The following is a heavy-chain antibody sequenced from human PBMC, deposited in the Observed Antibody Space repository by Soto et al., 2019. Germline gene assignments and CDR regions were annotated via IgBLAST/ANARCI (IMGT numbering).Heavy chain of an antibody. V-gene: IGHV1-18*01. D-gene: IGHD2-15*01. Sequence: GASVKVSCKASGYTFTNYDINWVRQAPGQGLEWMGWISAYNGDTNYAQKLQGRVTMTTDTSTSTAYMELRSLRSDDTAVYYCARSGLPDPVVVVGHTPFDPWGQGTLLTVSS. J-gene: IGHJ5*02. CDR2: ISAYNGDT. CDR1: GYTFTNYD. CDR3: ARSGLPDPVVVVGHTPFDP.